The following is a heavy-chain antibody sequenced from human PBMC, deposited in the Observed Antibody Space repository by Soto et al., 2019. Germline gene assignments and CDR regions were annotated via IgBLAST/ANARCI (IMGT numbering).Heavy chain of an antibody. CDR1: GDTFSSYT. Sequence: SVEVSCKASGDTFSSYTISWLLQAPGQGLEWMGRIIPILGIANYAQKFQGRVTITADKSTSTAYMELSSLRAEDTAVYYCARDPRNIGLDPWGQGTLVTVSS. J-gene: IGHJ5*02. CDR3: ARDPRNIGLDP. D-gene: IGHD5-12*01. V-gene: IGHV1-69*04. CDR2: IIPILGIA.